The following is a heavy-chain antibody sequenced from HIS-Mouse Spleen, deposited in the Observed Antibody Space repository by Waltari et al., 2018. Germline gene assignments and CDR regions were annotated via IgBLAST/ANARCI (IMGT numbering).Heavy chain of an antibody. V-gene: IGHV3-11*01. CDR1: GFTFSDYY. CDR3: ARGGIAAAGTDL. Sequence: QVQLVESGGGLVKPGGSLRLSCAASGFTFSDYYMSWIRRAPGKVLEWYSYNSSSGSNIDYADSGKGRFTISRDNAKNSLYLQMNSLRAEDTAVYYCARGGIAAAGTDLWGRGTLVTVSS. CDR2: NSSSGSNI. J-gene: IGHJ2*01. D-gene: IGHD6-13*01.